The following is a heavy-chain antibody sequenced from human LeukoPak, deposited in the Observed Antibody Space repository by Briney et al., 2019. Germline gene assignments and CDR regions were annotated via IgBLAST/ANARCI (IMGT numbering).Heavy chain of an antibody. J-gene: IGHJ4*02. CDR1: GYSISSGYY. CDR2: IYHSGST. CDR3: ARHFTGQGYSYGVYGY. D-gene: IGHD5-18*01. Sequence: SETLSLTCTVSGYSISSGYYWGWIRQPPGKGLEWIGSIYHSGSTYYNPSLKSRVTISVDTSKNQFSLKLSSVTAADTAVYYCARHFTGQGYSYGVYGYWGQGTLVTVSS. V-gene: IGHV4-38-2*02.